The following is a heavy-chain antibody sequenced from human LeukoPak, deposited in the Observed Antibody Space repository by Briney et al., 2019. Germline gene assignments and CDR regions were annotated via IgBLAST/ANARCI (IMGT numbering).Heavy chain of an antibody. V-gene: IGHV3-48*01. D-gene: IGHD5-18*01. Sequence: GGSLRLSCAASGFTFSSYSMNWVRQAPGKGLEWVSYISSSSSIYYPASVKGRFTISRDNAKNSLYLQMNSLRAEDTAVYYCARAGTWIQLWSSTHEFDYWGQGTLVTVSS. CDR1: GFTFSSYS. CDR2: ISSSSSI. CDR3: ARAGTWIQLWSSTHEFDY. J-gene: IGHJ4*02.